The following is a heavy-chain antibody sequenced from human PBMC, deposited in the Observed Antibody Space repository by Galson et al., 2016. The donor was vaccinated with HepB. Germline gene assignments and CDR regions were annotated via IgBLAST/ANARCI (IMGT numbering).Heavy chain of an antibody. D-gene: IGHD3-22*01. Sequence: SVKVSCKASGYTFTTYSISWVRQAPGQGLEWMGWISTYNGNTNYALRLQGRVTMTTDTSTSTAYMELRSLTSDDTAVYYCARTYYYDTSGYYRVFDIWGQGTMVTVSS. CDR3: ARTYYYDTSGYYRVFDI. V-gene: IGHV1-18*01. CDR2: ISTYNGNT. J-gene: IGHJ3*02. CDR1: GYTFTTYS.